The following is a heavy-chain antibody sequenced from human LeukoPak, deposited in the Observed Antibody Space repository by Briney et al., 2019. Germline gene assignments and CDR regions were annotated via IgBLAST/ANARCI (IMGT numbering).Heavy chain of an antibody. D-gene: IGHD3-9*01. CDR3: AKGLRYFDSW. CDR1: GFTFSSYG. CDR2: ISGSGTST. Sequence: PGGSLRLSCAASGFTFSSYGMSWVRQAPGKGLEWVSGISGSGTSTSYADSVKGRFTISRDDPKNMMYLQMNSLRAEDTAVYYCAKGLRYFDSWGGQGTLVTVSS. J-gene: IGHJ4*02. V-gene: IGHV3-23*01.